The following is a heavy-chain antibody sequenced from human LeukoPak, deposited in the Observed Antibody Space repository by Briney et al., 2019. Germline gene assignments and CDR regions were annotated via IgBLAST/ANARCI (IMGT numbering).Heavy chain of an antibody. CDR3: ARVAKERVGGVYYFDY. Sequence: GGSLRLSCAASGFTFSDYDMHWVRQATGKGLEWVSAIRTAGDTYYTGSVKGRFTISRENAKNSLYLQMNSLRAGDTAVYYCARVAKERVGGVYYFDYWGQGTLVTVSS. V-gene: IGHV3-13*01. J-gene: IGHJ4*02. CDR2: IRTAGDT. D-gene: IGHD1-1*01. CDR1: GFTFSDYD.